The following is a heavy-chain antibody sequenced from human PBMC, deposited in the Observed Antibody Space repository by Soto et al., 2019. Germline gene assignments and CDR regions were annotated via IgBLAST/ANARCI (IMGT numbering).Heavy chain of an antibody. Sequence: QVQLQESGPGLVKPSETLSLTCTVSGGSISSYYWSWIRQPPGKGLEWIGYIYYSGSTNYNPSLKSRVTIXXDTSKNQFARKLSSVTAADTALSYCARVGGGAFDIWGQGTMVTVSS. V-gene: IGHV4-59*01. CDR2: IYYSGST. J-gene: IGHJ3*02. CDR1: GGSISSYY. D-gene: IGHD3-16*01. CDR3: ARVGGGAFDI.